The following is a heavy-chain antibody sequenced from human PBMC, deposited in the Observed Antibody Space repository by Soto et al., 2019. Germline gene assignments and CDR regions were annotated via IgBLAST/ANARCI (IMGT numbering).Heavy chain of an antibody. V-gene: IGHV4-4*07. J-gene: IGHJ5*02. D-gene: IGHD6-19*01. CDR3: ARELKPYNSGWYITLS. CDR1: GGSVSSHY. CDR2: IYISGNT. Sequence: QVQLQESGPGLVNPSETLSLTCSVSGGSVSSHYWSWVRQPAGKGLEWIGRIYISGNTKYNPSFKSRVTMSVDTSKNQVSLRLSSVTAADTAVYYCARELKPYNSGWYITLSWGQGTLVTVSS.